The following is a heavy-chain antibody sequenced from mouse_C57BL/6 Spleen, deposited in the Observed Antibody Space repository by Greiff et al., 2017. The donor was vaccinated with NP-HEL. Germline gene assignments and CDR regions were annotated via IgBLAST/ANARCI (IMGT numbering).Heavy chain of an antibody. CDR2: ISSGSSTI. J-gene: IGHJ4*01. Sequence: EVNLVESGGGLVKPGGSLKLSCAASGFTFSDYGMHWVRQAPEKGLEWVAYISSGSSTIYYADTVKGRFTISRDNAKNTLFLQMTSLRSEDTAMYYCAREVWTPTGLYAMDYWGQGTSVTVSS. CDR3: AREVWTPTGLYAMDY. D-gene: IGHD2-10*02. CDR1: GFTFSDYG. V-gene: IGHV5-17*01.